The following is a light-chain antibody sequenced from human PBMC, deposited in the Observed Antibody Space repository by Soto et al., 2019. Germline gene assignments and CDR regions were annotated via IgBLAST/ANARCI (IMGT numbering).Light chain of an antibody. V-gene: IGKV1-33*01. Sequence: DIQMTQSPSSLSASVGDRVTITCQASQDISNYLNWYQQKPGKAPKLLIYDASNLETGVPSRFSGSGSGTDFTFTISSLQPEDIGTYYCQQYDKLPYTFGQGTKLEIK. CDR1: QDISNY. CDR2: DAS. CDR3: QQYDKLPYT. J-gene: IGKJ2*01.